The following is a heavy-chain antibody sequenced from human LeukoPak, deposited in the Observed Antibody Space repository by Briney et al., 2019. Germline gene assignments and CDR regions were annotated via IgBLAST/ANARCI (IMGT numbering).Heavy chain of an antibody. J-gene: IGHJ4*02. V-gene: IGHV3-33*01. CDR2: IWYDGSNK. D-gene: IGHD1-14*01. CDR3: LTPAGWVNY. Sequence: GGSLRLSCAASGFTFSSCGMHWVSQAPGKGLEWVAVIWYDGSNKYYADSVKGRFTISRDNSKNTLYLQMNSLRAEDTAVYYCLTPAGWVNYWGQGTLVTVSS. CDR1: GFTFSSCG.